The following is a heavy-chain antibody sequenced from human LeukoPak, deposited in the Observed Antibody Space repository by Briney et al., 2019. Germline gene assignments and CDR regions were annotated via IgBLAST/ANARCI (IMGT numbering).Heavy chain of an antibody. CDR1: GGSFSGYY. Sequence: SETLSLTCAVYGGSFSGYYWSWNRQPPGRGLEWIGEINHSGSTNYNPSLKSRVTISVDTSKNQFSLKLCSVTAADTAVYYCARGGYSYGPRSFDYWGQGTLVTVSS. CDR2: INHSGST. D-gene: IGHD5-18*01. CDR3: ARGGYSYGPRSFDY. J-gene: IGHJ4*02. V-gene: IGHV4-34*01.